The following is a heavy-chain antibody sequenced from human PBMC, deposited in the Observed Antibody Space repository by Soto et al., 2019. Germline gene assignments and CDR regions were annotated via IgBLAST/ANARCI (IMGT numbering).Heavy chain of an antibody. CDR3: EKDHTGCSYGYSTDY. J-gene: IGHJ4*02. CDR1: GFTFSSYA. CDR2: ISGSGGST. Sequence: GGSLRLSCAASGFTFSSYAMSWVRQAPGKGLEWVSAISGSGGSTYYADSVKGRFTISRDNSKNTLHLQMNSLRAEDTAVYYCEKDHTGCSYGYSTDYWGQGTLVTVSS. D-gene: IGHD5-18*01. V-gene: IGHV3-23*01.